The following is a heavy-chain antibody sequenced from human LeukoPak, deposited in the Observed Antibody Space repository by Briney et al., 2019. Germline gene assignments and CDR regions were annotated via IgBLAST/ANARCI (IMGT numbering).Heavy chain of an antibody. V-gene: IGHV4-4*02. J-gene: IGHJ4*02. Sequence: SETLSLTCTVSGDSINSLDSWSWVRQPPGKGLEWIGEMYLSGTTHSNPSVKSRVTISIDKSKNQFFLNLSSVTAADTAVYYCAGLVGRYSSGLYYYYFDYWGQGTLVTVSS. CDR3: AGLVGRYSSGLYYYYFDY. D-gene: IGHD3-22*01. CDR2: MYLSGTT. CDR1: GDSINSLDS.